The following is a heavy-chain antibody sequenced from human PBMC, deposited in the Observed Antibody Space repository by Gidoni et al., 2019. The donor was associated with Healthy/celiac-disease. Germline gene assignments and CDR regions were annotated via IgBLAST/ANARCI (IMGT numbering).Heavy chain of an antibody. CDR2: IYYSGST. D-gene: IGHD6-19*01. CDR1: RRPISSRSYY. CDR3: ARTDKIAVAGTRYYYGMDV. Sequence: QLPRQESGPGLAKPSETLSLTCPVPRRPISSRSYYWGWIRQPPGKGLEWFGGIYYSGSTYYNPSLKSRVTISVDTSKNQFSLKLSSVTAADTAVYYCARTDKIAVAGTRYYYGMDVWGQGTTVTVSS. V-gene: IGHV4-39*01. J-gene: IGHJ6*02.